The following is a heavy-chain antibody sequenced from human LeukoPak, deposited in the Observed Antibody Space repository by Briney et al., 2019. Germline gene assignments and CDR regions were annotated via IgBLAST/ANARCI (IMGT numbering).Heavy chain of an antibody. D-gene: IGHD6-13*01. CDR1: GYSISSGYY. CDR3: ARDGGGYSSSWYNWFDP. Sequence: SETLSLTCTVSGYSISSGYYWGWNRQPPGKGLEWIGSIYHSGSTYYNPSLKSRITISVDTSKNQFSLKMSSVTAADTAFYYCARDGGGYSSSWYNWFDPWGQGTLVTVSS. CDR2: IYHSGST. V-gene: IGHV4-38-2*02. J-gene: IGHJ5*02.